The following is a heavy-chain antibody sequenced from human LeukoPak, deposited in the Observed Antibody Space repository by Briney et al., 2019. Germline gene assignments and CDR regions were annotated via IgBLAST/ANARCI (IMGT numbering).Heavy chain of an antibody. J-gene: IGHJ4*02. CDR1: GYTFTGLY. Sequence: GASVKVSCKASGYTFTGLYIHWVRQAPGQGLEWMGWINPNSGGTNYAQKFQGRVTMTRDTSINSAYMELRRLRSDDTAVYYCARDGNCSGGSCSLDYWGQGTLVTVSS. D-gene: IGHD2-15*01. CDR3: ARDGNCSGGSCSLDY. CDR2: INPNSGGT. V-gene: IGHV1-2*02.